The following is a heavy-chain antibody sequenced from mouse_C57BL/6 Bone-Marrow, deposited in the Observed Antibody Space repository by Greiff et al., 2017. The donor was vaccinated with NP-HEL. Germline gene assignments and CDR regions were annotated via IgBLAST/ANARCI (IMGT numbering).Heavy chain of an antibody. J-gene: IGHJ4*01. CDR3: LTTVGADY. CDR1: GYAFSSSW. D-gene: IGHD1-1*01. Sequence: VKLMESGPELVKPGASVKISCKASGYAFSSSWMNWVKQRPGKGLEWIGRIYPGDGDTNYNGKFKGKATLTADKSSSTAYMQLSSLTSEDSAVYFCLTTVGADYWGQGTSVTVSS. CDR2: IYPGDGDT. V-gene: IGHV1-82*01.